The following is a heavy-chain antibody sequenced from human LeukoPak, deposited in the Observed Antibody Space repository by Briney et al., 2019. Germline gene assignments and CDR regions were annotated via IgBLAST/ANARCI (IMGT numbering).Heavy chain of an antibody. CDR3: AREIRFGELSHFDY. D-gene: IGHD3-10*01. Sequence: SETLSLTCTVSGGSISSYYWSWIRQPPGKGLEWIGYIYYSGSTNYNPSLKSRVTISVDTSKNQFSLKLSSVTAADTAVYYCAREIRFGELSHFDYWGQGTLVTVSS. CDR1: GGSISSYY. J-gene: IGHJ4*02. CDR2: IYYSGST. V-gene: IGHV4-59*01.